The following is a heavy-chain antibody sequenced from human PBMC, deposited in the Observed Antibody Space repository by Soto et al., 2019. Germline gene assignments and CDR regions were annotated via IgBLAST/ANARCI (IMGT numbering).Heavy chain of an antibody. D-gene: IGHD3-10*01. V-gene: IGHV3-23*01. Sequence: EVQLLESGGGLVQPGGSLRLSCAASGFTFSSYAMSWVRQAPGKGLEWVSAISGNGGSTYYADSVKGRFTISRDNSKNMLYLQMNSLRAEDTAVYYCAKVGVYYGSGSRYYFDYWGQGTLVTVSS. CDR2: ISGNGGST. CDR3: AKVGVYYGSGSRYYFDY. J-gene: IGHJ4*02. CDR1: GFTFSSYA.